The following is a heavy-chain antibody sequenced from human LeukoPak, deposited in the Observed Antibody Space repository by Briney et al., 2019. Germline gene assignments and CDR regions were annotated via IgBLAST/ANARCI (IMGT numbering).Heavy chain of an antibody. J-gene: IGHJ3*02. CDR1: GYTFSSYG. D-gene: IGHD3-16*02. V-gene: IGHV3-21*01. Sequence: KPGGSLRLSCAASGYTFSSYGMNWVRQAPGKGLEWVSSISSSSYIYYADSVKGRFTISRDNAQNSLYLQMNSLRAEDTAVYYCARDQAPYYDYVWGSYRYPGSSAFDIWGQGTMVTVSS. CDR3: ARDQAPYYDYVWGSYRYPGSSAFDI. CDR2: ISSSSYI.